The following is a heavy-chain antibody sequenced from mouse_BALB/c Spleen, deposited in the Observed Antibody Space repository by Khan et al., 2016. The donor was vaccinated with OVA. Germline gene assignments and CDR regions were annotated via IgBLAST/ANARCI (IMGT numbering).Heavy chain of an antibody. V-gene: IGHV1-7*01. CDR3: PSLGQGY. J-gene: IGHJ2*01. D-gene: IGHD3-3*01. CDR1: GYTFTSYW. CDR2: INPSTGYT. Sequence: QVQLQQSGAELAKPGASVKMSCKASGYTFTSYWMHWVKQRPGQGLEWIGYINPSTGYTEYNQKFKDKATLTADKSSSTAYMQLSSLTSEDSAVYYCPSLGQGYWGQGTTLTVSS.